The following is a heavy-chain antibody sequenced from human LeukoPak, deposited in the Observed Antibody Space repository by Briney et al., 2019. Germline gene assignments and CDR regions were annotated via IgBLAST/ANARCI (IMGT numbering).Heavy chain of an antibody. CDR2: IYYSGST. CDR1: GGSISSSSYY. J-gene: IGHJ5*02. D-gene: IGHD3-10*02. CDR3: ARHPLKAYVSDWFDP. Sequence: SETLSLTCTVSGGSISSSSYYCGWIRQPPGKGLEWIGSIYYSGSTHNNPSLKSRVTISVDTSKNQFSLKVSSVTAADTAVYYCARHPLKAYVSDWFDPWGQGTLVTVSS. V-gene: IGHV4-39*01.